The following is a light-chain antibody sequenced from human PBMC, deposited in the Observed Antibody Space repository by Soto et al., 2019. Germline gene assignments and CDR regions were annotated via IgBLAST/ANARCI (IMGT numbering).Light chain of an antibody. CDR1: SSNLGAGYD. V-gene: IGLV1-40*01. CDR3: QAYDYSLTASV. CDR2: GNR. J-gene: IGLJ3*02. Sequence: QAVVTQPPSVSGAPGQRVTLSCTGNSSNLGAGYDAHWYQQLPGAAPKLVIFGNRNRPSGVPERFSGSKSGTSASLAITGLQAEDEADYYCQAYDYSLTASVFGGGTKLTVL.